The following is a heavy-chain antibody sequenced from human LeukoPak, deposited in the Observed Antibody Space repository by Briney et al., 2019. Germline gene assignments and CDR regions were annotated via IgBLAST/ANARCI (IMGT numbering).Heavy chain of an antibody. CDR2: IRYDGSNK. CDR3: AKDLGTGELLGVHFYY. CDR1: GFSLSSYG. V-gene: IGHV3-30*02. D-gene: IGHD1-26*01. J-gene: IGHJ4*02. Sequence: GGSLRLSCVPSGFSLSSYGMHWVRPAPGKGLGWVAFIRYDGSNKYYADPVKGRFTISRDNSKNTLYLQMNRLRAEDTAVYYCAKDLGTGELLGVHFYYWGQGTLVTVSS.